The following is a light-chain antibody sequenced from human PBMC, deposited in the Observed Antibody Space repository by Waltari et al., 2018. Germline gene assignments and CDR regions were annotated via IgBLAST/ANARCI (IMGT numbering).Light chain of an antibody. CDR3: QQYDNLPPLS. Sequence: DIQLTQSPSSLSASVGDRVTITCQASQDITNFLNWYQQKPGKAPKLLIYDASKLQTGVPSRFSGSGSGTDFTFTITSLQPEDAATYCCQQYDNLPPLSFGGGTKVDIK. J-gene: IGKJ4*01. CDR1: QDITNF. V-gene: IGKV1-33*01. CDR2: DAS.